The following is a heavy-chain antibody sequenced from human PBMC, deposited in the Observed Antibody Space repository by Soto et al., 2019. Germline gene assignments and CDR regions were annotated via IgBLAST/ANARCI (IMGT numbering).Heavy chain of an antibody. J-gene: IGHJ6*02. Sequence: EVQLVESGGGLVQPGGSLRLSCAASGFTFSSCWMHWVRQAPGKGLVWVSRINSDGTSTSYADSVKGRFTISRDNAKNTRYLQMNSLRAEDTAVYYCAREGRGYSYGYYLRNGMDVWGQGTTVTVSS. CDR3: AREGRGYSYGYYLRNGMDV. CDR1: GFTFSSCW. D-gene: IGHD5-18*01. V-gene: IGHV3-74*01. CDR2: INSDGTST.